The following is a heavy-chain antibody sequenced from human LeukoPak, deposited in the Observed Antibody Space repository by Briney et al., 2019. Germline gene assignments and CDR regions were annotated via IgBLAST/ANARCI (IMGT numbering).Heavy chain of an antibody. CDR2: INHSGSM. CDR3: ARSQQWLPSFWFDP. V-gene: IGHV4-34*01. CDR1: GGSFSGYY. Sequence: PSETLSLTCAVYGGSFSGYYWSWIRQPPGKGLEWIGEINHSGSMNYNPSLKSRVTISVDTSKNQFSLKLSSVTAADTAVYYCARSQQWLPSFWFDPWGQGTLVTVSS. J-gene: IGHJ5*02. D-gene: IGHD6-19*01.